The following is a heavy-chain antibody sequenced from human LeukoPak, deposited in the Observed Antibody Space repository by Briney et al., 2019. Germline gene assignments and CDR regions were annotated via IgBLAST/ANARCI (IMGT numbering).Heavy chain of an antibody. CDR2: IYTSGST. CDR1: GGCISSYY. J-gene: IGHJ6*02. CDR3: ARALNSSGWPYYYYYGMDV. D-gene: IGHD6-19*01. V-gene: IGHV4-4*07. Sequence: SETLSLTCTVSGGCISSYYWSWIRQPAGKGLEWIGRIYTSGSTNYNPSLKSRVTMSVDTSKNQFSLKLSSVTAADTAVYYCARALNSSGWPYYYYYGMDVWGQGTTVTVSS.